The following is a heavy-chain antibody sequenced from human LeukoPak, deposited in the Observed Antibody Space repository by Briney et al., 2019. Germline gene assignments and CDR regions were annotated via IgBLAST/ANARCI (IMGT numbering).Heavy chain of an antibody. Sequence: GGSLRLSCAASGFTVSSNYMSWVRQAPGKGLEWVSVIYSGGSTYYADSVKGRFTISRDNSKNTLYLQMNSLRAEDTAVYYCARDPGITMVRGVLYGMDVWGQGTTVTVSS. CDR2: IYSGGST. J-gene: IGHJ6*02. V-gene: IGHV3-53*01. CDR3: ARDPGITMVRGVLYGMDV. D-gene: IGHD3-10*01. CDR1: GFTVSSNY.